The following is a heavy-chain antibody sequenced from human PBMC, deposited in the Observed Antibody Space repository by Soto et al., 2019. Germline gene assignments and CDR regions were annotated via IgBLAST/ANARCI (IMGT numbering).Heavy chain of an antibody. Sequence: VQLVESGGDLVQPGGSLRLSCAASGFTFSDHYMDWVRQASGKGLEWVAVIWYDGSYKYYADSAKGRFTISRDNSKNTLYLQMNSLRAEDTAVYYCARDKSGYSYGYLDYWGQGTLVTVSS. V-gene: IGHV3-33*08. CDR1: GFTFSDHY. CDR3: ARDKSGYSYGYLDY. D-gene: IGHD5-18*01. J-gene: IGHJ4*02. CDR2: IWYDGSYK.